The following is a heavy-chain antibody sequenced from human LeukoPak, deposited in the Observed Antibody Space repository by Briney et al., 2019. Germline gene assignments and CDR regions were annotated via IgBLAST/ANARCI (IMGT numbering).Heavy chain of an antibody. D-gene: IGHD4-17*01. CDR1: GFTFSSYA. J-gene: IGHJ4*02. V-gene: IGHV3-30-3*01. CDR2: ISYDGSNK. CDR3: ARGESTVWPFDY. Sequence: GGSLRLSCAASGFTFSSYAMHWVRQAPGKGLEWVAVISYDGSNKYYADSVKGRFTISRDNSKNTLYLQMNSLRAEDTAVYYCARGESTVWPFDYWGQGTLVTVSS.